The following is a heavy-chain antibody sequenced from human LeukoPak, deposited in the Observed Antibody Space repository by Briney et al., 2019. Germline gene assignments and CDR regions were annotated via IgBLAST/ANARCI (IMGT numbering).Heavy chain of an antibody. D-gene: IGHD5-24*01. CDR3: AKEMATVNAFDI. J-gene: IGHJ3*02. CDR2: IYSGGST. Sequence: GGSLRLSCEASGFTVSSSYMSWVRRAPGKGLEWVSVIYSGGSTDYKDSVKDRLIISRDNSKNTLYLQMNSLRAEDTAVYYCAKEMATVNAFDIWGQGTMVIVSS. V-gene: IGHV3-66*01. CDR1: GFTVSSSY.